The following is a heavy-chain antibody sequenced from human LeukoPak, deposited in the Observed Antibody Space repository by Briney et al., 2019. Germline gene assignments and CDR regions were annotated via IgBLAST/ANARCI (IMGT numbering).Heavy chain of an antibody. D-gene: IGHD2-2*02. CDR3: ARLYCSSTSCHTLHYYYMDV. V-gene: IGHV3-7*01. J-gene: IGHJ6*03. CDR2: IEEDGSEK. Sequence: GGSLRLSCAASGFTLSSYWMTWVRQAPGKGLEWVADIEEDGSEKYYVDSVKGRFTISRDNAKNSLYLQMNSLRAEDTALYYCARLYCSSTSCHTLHYYYMDVWGKRTTVTVSS. CDR1: GFTLSSYW.